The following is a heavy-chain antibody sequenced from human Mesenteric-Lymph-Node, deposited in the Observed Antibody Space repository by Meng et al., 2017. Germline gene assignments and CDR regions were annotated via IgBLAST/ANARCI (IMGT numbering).Heavy chain of an antibody. D-gene: IGHD3-3*01. CDR1: GGSVSSGSYY. V-gene: IGHV4-61*01. CDR2: IYYSGST. Sequence: SETLSLTCTVSGGSVSSGSYYWSWIRQPPGKGLEWIGYIYYSGSTNYNPSLKSRVTISMDMSKDQFSLKLSSVTAADTAVYYCARPYYANSRDGFDIWGQGTMVTVSS. J-gene: IGHJ3*02. CDR3: ARPYYANSRDGFDI.